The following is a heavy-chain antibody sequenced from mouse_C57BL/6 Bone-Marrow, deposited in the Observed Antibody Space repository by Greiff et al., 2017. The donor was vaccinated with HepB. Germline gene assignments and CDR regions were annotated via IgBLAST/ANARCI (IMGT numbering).Heavy chain of an antibody. Sequence: LVESGAELMKPGASVKLSCKATGYTFTGYWIEWVKQRPGHGLEWIGEILPGSGSTNYNEKFKGKATFTADTSSNTAYMQLSSLTTEDSAIYDCARDGIREGSSYWYFDFWGTGTTVTVSS. CDR3: ARDGIREGSSYWYFDF. J-gene: IGHJ1*03. V-gene: IGHV1-9*01. D-gene: IGHD1-1*01. CDR1: GYTFTGYW. CDR2: ILPGSGST.